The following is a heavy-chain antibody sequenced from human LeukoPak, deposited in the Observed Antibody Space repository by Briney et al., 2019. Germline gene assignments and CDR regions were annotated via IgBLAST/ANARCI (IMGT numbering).Heavy chain of an antibody. D-gene: IGHD3-22*01. CDR2: INPSGGST. Sequence: ASVKVSCKASGYTSTSYYMHWVRQAPGQGLEWMGIINPSGGSTSYAQKFQGRVTMTRDTSTSTVYMELSSLRSEDTAVYYCARVLYYYDSSGYSNDAFDIWGQGTMVTVSS. J-gene: IGHJ3*02. CDR3: ARVLYYYDSSGYSNDAFDI. V-gene: IGHV1-46*01. CDR1: GYTSTSYY.